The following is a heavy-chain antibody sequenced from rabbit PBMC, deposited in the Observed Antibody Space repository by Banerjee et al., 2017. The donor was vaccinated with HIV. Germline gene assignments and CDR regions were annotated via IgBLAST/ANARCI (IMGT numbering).Heavy chain of an antibody. CDR3: ARDFTL. CDR2: INTSSGNT. CDR1: GFSFSNKYV. V-gene: IGHV1S40*01. J-gene: IGHJ4*01. Sequence: QSLEESGGDLVQPGASLTLTCTASGFSFSNKYVMCWVRQAPGKGLEWIACINTSSGNTVYATWAKGRFTISRTSSTTVALQMTSLTAADTATYICARDFTLWGPGTLVTVS.